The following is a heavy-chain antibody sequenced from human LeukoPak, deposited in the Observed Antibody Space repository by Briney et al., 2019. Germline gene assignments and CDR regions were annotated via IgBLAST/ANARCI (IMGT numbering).Heavy chain of an antibody. CDR2: IYINGST. Sequence: SQTLSLTCTVSGGSISSGSFYWSWVRQPAGKGLEWIGRIYINGSTNYNPSLKSRVTISVDTSKNQFSLKLSSVTAADTAVYYCATRDGYNLGDYGYWGQGTLVTVSS. CDR3: ATRDGYNLGDYGY. V-gene: IGHV4-61*02. J-gene: IGHJ4*02. D-gene: IGHD5-24*01. CDR1: GGSISSGSFY.